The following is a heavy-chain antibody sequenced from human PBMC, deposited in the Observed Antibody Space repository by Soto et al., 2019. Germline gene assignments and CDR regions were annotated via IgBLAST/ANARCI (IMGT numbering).Heavy chain of an antibody. D-gene: IGHD3-3*01. V-gene: IGHV4-39*01. CDR1: GGSISSSSYY. J-gene: IGHJ4*02. CDR3: ARMGGRSLEWLSTLDY. CDR2: IYYSGST. Sequence: PSETLSLTCTVSGGSISSSSYYWGWIRQPPGKGLEWIGSIYYSGSTYYNPSLKSRVTISVDTSKNQFSLKLSSVTAADTAVYYCARMGGRSLEWLSTLDYWGQGTLVTVSS.